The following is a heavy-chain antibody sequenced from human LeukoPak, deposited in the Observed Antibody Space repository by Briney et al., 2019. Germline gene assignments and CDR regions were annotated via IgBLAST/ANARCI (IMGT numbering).Heavy chain of an antibody. CDR1: GYTFTSYG. Sequence: ASVKVSCKASGYTFTSYGISWVRQAPGQGLEWMGWISAYNGNTNYAQKLQGRVTMTTDTSTSTAYMELRSLRSDDTAVYYCARGEGYCSSTSCYRFDYWGQGTLVTVSS. CDR2: ISAYNGNT. D-gene: IGHD2-2*02. V-gene: IGHV1-18*01. J-gene: IGHJ4*02. CDR3: ARGEGYCSSTSCYRFDY.